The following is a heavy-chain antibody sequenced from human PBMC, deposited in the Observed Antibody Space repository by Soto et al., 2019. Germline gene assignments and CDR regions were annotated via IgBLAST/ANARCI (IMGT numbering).Heavy chain of an antibody. D-gene: IGHD3-3*01. CDR1: GGTFSSYA. Sequence: QVQLVQSGAEVKKPGSSVKVSCKASGGTFSSYAISWVRQAPGQGLEWMGGIIPIFGTANYAQKFQGRVTITADESTSTAYMELSSLRSEDTAVYYCASSGYYDFWSGYYPFDYWGQGTLVTVSS. J-gene: IGHJ4*02. V-gene: IGHV1-69*12. CDR2: IIPIFGTA. CDR3: ASSGYYDFWSGYYPFDY.